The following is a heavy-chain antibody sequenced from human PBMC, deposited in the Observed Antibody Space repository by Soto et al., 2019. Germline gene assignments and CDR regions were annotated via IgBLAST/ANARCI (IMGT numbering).Heavy chain of an antibody. CDR3: ASSVAAAGTDYYYYGMDV. J-gene: IGHJ6*02. V-gene: IGHV5-51*01. D-gene: IGHD6-13*01. CDR2: IYPGDSDT. CDR1: GYSFTSYW. Sequence: PGESLKISCKGSGYSFTSYWIGWVRQMPGKGLEWMGIIYPGDSDTRYSPSFQGQVTISADKSISTAYLQWSSLKASGTAMYYCASSVAAAGTDYYYYGMDVWGQGTTVTVSS.